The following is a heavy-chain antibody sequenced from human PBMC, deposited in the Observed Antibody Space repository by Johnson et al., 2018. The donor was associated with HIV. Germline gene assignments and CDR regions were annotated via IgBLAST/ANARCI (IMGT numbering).Heavy chain of an antibody. D-gene: IGHD1-26*01. V-gene: IGHV3-66*02. CDR2: ISSGGST. CDR1: SNY. CDR3: TSGSFTDDAFDV. J-gene: IGHJ3*01. Sequence: VQLVESGGGLVQPGGSLRLSCVGSSNYKSWVRQAPGKGLEWVSVISSGGSTYYADSVKGRFTNPRDTSKNMLYLHRNSLRPEDTAVYYCTSGSFTDDAFDVWGLGTMVTVSS.